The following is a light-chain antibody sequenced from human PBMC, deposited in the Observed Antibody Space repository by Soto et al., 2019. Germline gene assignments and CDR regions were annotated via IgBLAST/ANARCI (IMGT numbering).Light chain of an antibody. CDR3: QQRSNWPPWT. J-gene: IGKJ1*01. Sequence: EIVLTQSPGSLSLSPGERATLSCRASQSVTTNYLAWYQQKPGQAPRLLIYGASSGATGIPDRFSGSGSGTDFTLTISRLEPEDFAVYYWQQRSNWPPWTVGQGTKVEIK. CDR2: GAS. CDR1: QSVTTNY. V-gene: IGKV3D-20*02.